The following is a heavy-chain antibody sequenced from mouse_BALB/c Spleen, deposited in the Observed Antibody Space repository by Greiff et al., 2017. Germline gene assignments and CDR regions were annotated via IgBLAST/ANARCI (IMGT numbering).Heavy chain of an antibody. CDR2: ISSGGSYT. Sequence: EVKLVESGGGLVKPGGSLKLSCAASGFTFSSYAMSWVRQSPEKRLEWVAEISSGGSYTYYPDTVTGRFTISRDNAKNTLYLEMSSLRSEDTAMYYCASAYYGYDPAYWGQGTLVTVSA. J-gene: IGHJ3*01. CDR1: GFTFSSYA. V-gene: IGHV5-9-4*01. D-gene: IGHD2-9*01. CDR3: ASAYYGYDPAY.